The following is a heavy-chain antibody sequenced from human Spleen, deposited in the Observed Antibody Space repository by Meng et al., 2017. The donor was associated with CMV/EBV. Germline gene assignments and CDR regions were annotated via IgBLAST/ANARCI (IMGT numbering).Heavy chain of an antibody. CDR1: GYTFSRYD. CDR3: ARDTIGTCIYYGMDL. J-gene: IGHJ6*02. CDR2: VNPYNGNR. D-gene: IGHD1-1*01. V-gene: IGHV1-18*01. Sequence: ASVKGWWKASGYTFSRYDISWVRQAPGQGLEWMGWVNPYNGNRSYAQKFQGRVTMATDTSTGTAYMELRSLRSDDTAVYFCARDTIGTCIYYGMDLWRQVTTVTVSS.